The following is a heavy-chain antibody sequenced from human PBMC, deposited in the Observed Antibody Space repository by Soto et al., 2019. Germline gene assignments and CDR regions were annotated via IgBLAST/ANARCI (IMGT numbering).Heavy chain of an antibody. Sequence: ASVKVSCKASGYTFPGYYMHWVRQAPGQGLEWMGWINPNSGGTNYAQKFQGWVTMTRDTSISTAYMELSRLRSDDTAVYYCARDKIGAQNWFDPWGQGTLVTVSS. J-gene: IGHJ5*02. D-gene: IGHD3-22*01. V-gene: IGHV1-2*04. CDR3: ARDKIGAQNWFDP. CDR2: INPNSGGT. CDR1: GYTFPGYY.